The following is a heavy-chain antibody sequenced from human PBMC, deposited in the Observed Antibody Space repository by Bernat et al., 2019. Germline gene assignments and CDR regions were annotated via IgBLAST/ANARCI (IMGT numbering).Heavy chain of an antibody. CDR2: ISSCISTI. D-gene: IGHD2-15*01. CDR3: ARDVPNCSGASCSPNFFDY. CDR1: GFAFSDHG. J-gene: IGHJ4*02. Sequence: EVQLVESGGGLVQPGGSLRLSCAASGFAFSDHGMNWVRQAPGKGLEWVSYISSCISTIYYTDSVKGRFNIPRDNAKNSLYLQMNSLRDGDTAVYYCARDVPNCSGASCSPNFFDYWGQGILVTVSS. V-gene: IGHV3-48*02.